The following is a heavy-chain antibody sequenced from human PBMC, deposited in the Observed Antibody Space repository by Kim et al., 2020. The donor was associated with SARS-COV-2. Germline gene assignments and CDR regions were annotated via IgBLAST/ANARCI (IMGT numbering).Heavy chain of an antibody. CDR3: TTVSSGVFDWLLRDY. CDR1: GFTFSNAW. V-gene: IGHV3-15*01. Sequence: GGSLRLSCAASGFTFSNAWMSWVHQAPGKGLEWVGRIKSKTDGGTTDYAAPVKGRFTISRDDSKNTLYLQMNSLKTEDTAVYYCTTVSSGVFDWLLRDYWGQGTLVTVSS. J-gene: IGHJ4*02. CDR2: IKSKTDGGTT. D-gene: IGHD3-9*01.